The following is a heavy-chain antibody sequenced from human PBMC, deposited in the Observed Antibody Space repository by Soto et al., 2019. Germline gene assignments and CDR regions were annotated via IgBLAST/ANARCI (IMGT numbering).Heavy chain of an antibody. CDR2: IYPGDSDT. V-gene: IGHV5-51*01. Sequence: GESLKISCXGSGYSFTSYWIGWVRQMPGKGLEWMGIIYPGDSDTRYSPSFQGQVTISADKSISTAYLQWSSLKASDTAMYYCARRIVSSSWHTTYGMDVWGQGTTVTVSS. D-gene: IGHD6-13*01. J-gene: IGHJ6*02. CDR3: ARRIVSSSWHTTYGMDV. CDR1: GYSFTSYW.